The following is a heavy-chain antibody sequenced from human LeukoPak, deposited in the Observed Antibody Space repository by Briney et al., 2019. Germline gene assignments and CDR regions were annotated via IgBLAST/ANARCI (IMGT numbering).Heavy chain of an antibody. CDR2: VDPEDGET. CDR3: ARGDQQLVPSGWFDP. J-gene: IGHJ5*02. D-gene: IGHD6-13*01. Sequence: ASVKVSCKASGYTFTDYYMHWVQQAPGKGLEWMGRVDPEDGETKYVEKFQGRVTITADTSTATAYMELSRLRSDDTAVYYCARGDQQLVPSGWFDPWGQGTLVTVSS. V-gene: IGHV1-69-2*01. CDR1: GYTFTDYY.